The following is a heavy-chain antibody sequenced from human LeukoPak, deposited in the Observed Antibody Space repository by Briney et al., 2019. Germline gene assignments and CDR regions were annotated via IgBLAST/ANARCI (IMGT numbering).Heavy chain of an antibody. J-gene: IGHJ3*02. Sequence: GGSLRLSCAASGLTFRTYSMNWVRQAPGKGLEWVSYISSSGSTIYYADSVKGRFTISRDNSKNTLYLQMNSLRAEDTAVYYCASRDYYDSSGYYDAFDIWGQGTMVTVSS. CDR2: ISSSGSTI. CDR1: GLTFRTYS. V-gene: IGHV3-48*01. CDR3: ASRDYYDSSGYYDAFDI. D-gene: IGHD3-22*01.